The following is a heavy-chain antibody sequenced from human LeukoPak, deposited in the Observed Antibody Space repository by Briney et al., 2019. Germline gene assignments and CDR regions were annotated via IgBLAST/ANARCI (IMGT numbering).Heavy chain of an antibody. D-gene: IGHD1-1*01. V-gene: IGHV4-38-2*01. J-gene: IGHJ5*02. CDR1: GYSISSGYY. Sequence: SETLSLTCAVSGYSISSGYYWGWIRQPPGKGLEWIGSIYHSGSTYYNPSLKSRVTISVDTSKNQFSLKLSSVTAADTAVYYCARGMTGTRTFDPWGQGTLVTVSS. CDR2: IYHSGST. CDR3: ARGMTGTRTFDP.